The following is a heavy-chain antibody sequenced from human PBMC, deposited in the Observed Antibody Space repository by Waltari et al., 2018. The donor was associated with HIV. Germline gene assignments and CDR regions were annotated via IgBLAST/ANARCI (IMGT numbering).Heavy chain of an antibody. CDR3: ARGGRRMWPTDYYYYGMDV. V-gene: IGHV3-53*01. CDR2: IYSGGST. J-gene: IGHJ6*02. D-gene: IGHD2-15*01. CDR1: GFTVSSNY. Sequence: EVQLVESGGGLIQPGGSLRLSCAASGFTVSSNYMSWVRQAPGKGLEWVSVIYSGGSTYYADSVKGRFTISRDNSKNTLYLQMNSLRAEDTAVYYCARGGRRMWPTDYYYYGMDVWGQGTTVTVSS.